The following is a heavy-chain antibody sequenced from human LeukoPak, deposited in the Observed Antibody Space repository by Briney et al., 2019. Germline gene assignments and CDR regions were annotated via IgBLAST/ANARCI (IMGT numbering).Heavy chain of an antibody. D-gene: IGHD6-13*01. Sequence: SETLSLTCTVSGGSISSYYWSWIRQPAGKGLEWIGRIYTSGSANYNPSLKSRVTMSVDTSKNQFSLKLSSVTAADTAVYYCARLYSSSWYGETTYAFDIWGQGTMVTVSS. CDR1: GGSISSYY. J-gene: IGHJ3*02. CDR2: IYTSGSA. CDR3: ARLYSSSWYGETTYAFDI. V-gene: IGHV4-4*07.